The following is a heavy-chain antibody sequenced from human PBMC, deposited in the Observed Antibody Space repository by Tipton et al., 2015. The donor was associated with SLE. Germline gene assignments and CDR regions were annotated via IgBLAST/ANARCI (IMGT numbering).Heavy chain of an antibody. V-gene: IGHV3-66*02. J-gene: IGHJ3*02. CDR3: ARGPRPTDAFDI. Sequence: GSLRLSCAASRFTVSRNYMSWVRQAPGKGLEWVSILYSGGRTYYADSVKGRFTISRDNLKNTVYLQMNSLRGEDTAVYYCARGPRPTDAFDIWGQGTMVTVSS. CDR1: RFTVSRNY. CDR2: LYSGGRT. D-gene: IGHD6-6*01.